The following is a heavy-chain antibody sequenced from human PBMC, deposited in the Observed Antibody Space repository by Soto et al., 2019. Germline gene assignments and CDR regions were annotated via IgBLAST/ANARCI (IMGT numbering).Heavy chain of an antibody. CDR2: ISSSSDNI. J-gene: IGHJ6*03. V-gene: IGHV3-48*01. CDR1: GFVFSSYH. Sequence: EVQLVESGGGLVQPGGSPRLSCAASGFVFSSYHMNWVRQAPGKGLEWISYISSSSDNIYYADSVRGRFTISRDNAKNSLYQQMNSLRAEYTAVYYCARDKGYCSSTSCYYDYYMDVWGKGTTVNVSS. CDR3: ARDKGYCSSTSCYYDYYMDV. D-gene: IGHD2-2*01.